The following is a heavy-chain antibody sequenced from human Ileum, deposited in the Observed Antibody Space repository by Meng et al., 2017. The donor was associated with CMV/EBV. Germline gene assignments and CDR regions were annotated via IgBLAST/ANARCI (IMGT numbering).Heavy chain of an antibody. J-gene: IGHJ5*02. D-gene: IGHD6-19*01. Sequence: IPLKDAGPPGVQPPQPLPFTCPFFGFHPTTNGAGVGWLRQPPGKALEWLVLIYWDDDKHYSPSLESRLTIIKDTSRNRVIFIMTDMDPIDTATYYCAYRRGGGSGWNWFGPWGQGTLVTVSS. V-gene: IGHV2-5*02. CDR1: GFHPTTNGAG. CDR2: IYWDDDK. CDR3: AYRRGGGSGWNWFGP.